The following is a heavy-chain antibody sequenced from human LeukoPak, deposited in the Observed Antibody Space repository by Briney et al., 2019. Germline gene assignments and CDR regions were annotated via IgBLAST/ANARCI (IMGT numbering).Heavy chain of an antibody. CDR2: ISSISSTI. CDR1: GFTFSSYS. Sequence: PGGSLRLSCAASGFTFSSYSMNWVRQAPGKGLECVSYISSISSTIYYADSVKGRSTISRDNAKNSLYLQITCLRTTDPSISFCAKGLGYCSGGRCYGPGRSSYFDYWGQGTLVTVSS. D-gene: IGHD2-15*01. CDR3: AKGLGYCSGGRCYGPGRSSYFDY. J-gene: IGHJ4*02. V-gene: IGHV3-48*01.